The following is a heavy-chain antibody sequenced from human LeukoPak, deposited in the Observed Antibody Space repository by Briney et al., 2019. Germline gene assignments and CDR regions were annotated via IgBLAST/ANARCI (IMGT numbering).Heavy chain of an antibody. J-gene: IGHJ4*02. Sequence: GGSLRLSCAVSGFTVSSNYMSWVRQAPGKGLEWVSAISGSGGSTYYADSVKGRFTISRDNSKNTLYLQMNSLRAEDTAVYYSAKGDSSSWIYYFDYWGQGTLVTVSS. CDR1: GFTVSSNY. CDR3: AKGDSSSWIYYFDY. D-gene: IGHD6-13*01. V-gene: IGHV3-23*01. CDR2: ISGSGGST.